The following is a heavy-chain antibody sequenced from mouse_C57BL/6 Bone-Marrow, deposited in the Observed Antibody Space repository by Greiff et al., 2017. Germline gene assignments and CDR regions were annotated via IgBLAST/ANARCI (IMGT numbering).Heavy chain of an antibody. Sequence: VKLMESGAELARPGASVKLSCKASGYTFTSYGISWVKQRTGQGLEWIGGIYPRSGNTYYNEKFKGKATLTADKSSSTAYMELRSLTSEDSAVYFCARWGYYYGTMDYWGQGTSVTVSS. CDR2: IYPRSGNT. D-gene: IGHD1-1*01. V-gene: IGHV1-81*01. CDR3: ARWGYYYGTMDY. CDR1: GYTFTSYG. J-gene: IGHJ4*01.